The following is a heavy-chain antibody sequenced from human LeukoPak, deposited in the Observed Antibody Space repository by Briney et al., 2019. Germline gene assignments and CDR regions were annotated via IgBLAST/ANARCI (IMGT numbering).Heavy chain of an antibody. D-gene: IGHD3-9*01. J-gene: IGHJ3*02. V-gene: IGHV3-30*02. CDR1: GFTFSSYG. CDR2: IRYDGSNK. Sequence: PGGSLRLSCAASGFTFSSYGMHWVRQAPGKGLEWVAFIRYDGSNKYYADSVKGRFTISRDNSKNTLYLQMNSLRAEDTAVYYCAKDPRYPKEAFDIWGQGTMVTVSS. CDR3: AKDPRYPKEAFDI.